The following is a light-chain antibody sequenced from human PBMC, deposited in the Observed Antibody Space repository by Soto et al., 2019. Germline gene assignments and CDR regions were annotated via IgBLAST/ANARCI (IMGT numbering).Light chain of an antibody. CDR2: LGS. CDR3: MQALQTPPT. J-gene: IGKJ4*01. Sequence: EIVLTQSPLSLPVTPGEPASISCRSSQSLLYSNGYNYLVWYLQRPGQSPQLLIYLGSNRASGVPDRFSGSGSGTDSTLKISRVEAEDVGVYYCMQALQTPPTFGGGPKVEIK. CDR1: QSLLYSNGYNY. V-gene: IGKV2-28*01.